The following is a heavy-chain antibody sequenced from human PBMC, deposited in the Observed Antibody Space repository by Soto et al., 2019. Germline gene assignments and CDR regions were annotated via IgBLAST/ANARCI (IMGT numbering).Heavy chain of an antibody. CDR1: GGTFSSYA. D-gene: IGHD3-16*02. V-gene: IGHV1-69*13. CDR2: IIPIFGTA. CDR3: ARAGRSLASVRFDA. Sequence: GASVKVSCKASGGTFSSYAISWVRQAPGQGLEWMGGIIPIFGTANYAQKFQGRVTITADESTSTAYMELSSLRSEDTAVYYCARAGRSLASVRFDAWGQGTLVTVSS. J-gene: IGHJ4*02.